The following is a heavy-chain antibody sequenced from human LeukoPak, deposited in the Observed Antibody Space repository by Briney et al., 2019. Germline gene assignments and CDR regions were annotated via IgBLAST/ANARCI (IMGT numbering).Heavy chain of an antibody. D-gene: IGHD4-23*01. Sequence: PGGSLRLSCAASGFTFSAYWMSWVRQAPGKGLEWMANINQDGSEKYYMDSAKDRFTISRDNAKKSLYLQMDSLRVEDTAVYYCVTREVMVVTRSTFDHWGQGTLVTVSS. J-gene: IGHJ4*02. CDR1: GFTFSAYW. V-gene: IGHV3-7*01. CDR2: INQDGSEK. CDR3: VTREVMVVTRSTFDH.